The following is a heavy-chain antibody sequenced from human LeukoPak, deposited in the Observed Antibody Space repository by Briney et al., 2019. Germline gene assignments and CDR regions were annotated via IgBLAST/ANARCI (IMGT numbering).Heavy chain of an antibody. D-gene: IGHD6-19*01. V-gene: IGHV3-23*01. CDR3: AKGIAVAPFDP. CDR2: ISGSGGST. CDR1: GFTFDDYG. J-gene: IGHJ5*02. Sequence: TGGSLRLSCAASGFTFDDYGMSWVRQAPGKGLEWVSAISGSGGSTYYADSVKGRFTISRDNSKNTLYLQMNSLRAEDTAVYYCAKGIAVAPFDPWGQGTLVTVSS.